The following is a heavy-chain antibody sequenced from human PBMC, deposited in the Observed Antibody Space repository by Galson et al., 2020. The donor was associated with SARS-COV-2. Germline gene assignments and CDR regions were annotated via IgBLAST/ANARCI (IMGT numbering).Heavy chain of an antibody. V-gene: IGHV4-34*01. D-gene: IGHD3-10*01. Sequence: SETLSLTRTVYGGSFSGYYWSWIRQPPGKGLEWIGEINHRGGTNYNPSLKSRVTISLDTSKNQFSLRLSSVTAADTALYYCAGGGDEYYYYYMDVWGKGTTVTVSS. CDR2: INHRGGT. J-gene: IGHJ6*03. CDR3: AGGGDEYYYYYMDV. CDR1: GGSFSGYY.